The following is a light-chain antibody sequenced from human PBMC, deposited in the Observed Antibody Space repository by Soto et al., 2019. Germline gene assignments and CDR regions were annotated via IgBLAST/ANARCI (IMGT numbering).Light chain of an antibody. J-gene: IGKJ4*01. CDR1: QGINDY. V-gene: IGKV1-9*01. Sequence: DIQLTQSPSFLSASVGDRVTITCRASQGINDYLAWYQQKPGKAPKHLIYAASTLQSEVPSRFSGSASGTEFTLTINSLQPEDFATYDCQQFNTCPLTIGGGTKVEGK. CDR2: AAS. CDR3: QQFNTCPLT.